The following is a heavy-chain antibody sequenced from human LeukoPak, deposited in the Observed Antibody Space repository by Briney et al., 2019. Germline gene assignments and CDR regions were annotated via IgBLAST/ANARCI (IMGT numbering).Heavy chain of an antibody. V-gene: IGHV3-30*18. Sequence: PGGSLRLSCAASGFTFSSCGMHWVRQAPPKGLEWVAVISSDGSDKYYADSVKGRFTISRDNSKNTMYMQMNSLRDEDTAVYYCAKGSATTVVTIDYWGQGTLVTVSS. CDR3: AKGSATTVVTIDY. CDR2: ISSDGSDK. J-gene: IGHJ4*02. CDR1: GFTFSSCG. D-gene: IGHD4-23*01.